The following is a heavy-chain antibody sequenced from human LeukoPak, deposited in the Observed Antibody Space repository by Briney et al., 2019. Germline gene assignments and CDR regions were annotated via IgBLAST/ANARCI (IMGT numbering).Heavy chain of an antibody. CDR1: GGSFSGYY. Sequence: SSETLSLTCAVYGGSFSGYYWSWIRPPPGKGLEGIGEINHSGSTNYNPSLKSRVTISVDTSKNQFSLKLSSVTAADTAVYYCARARGYYDSSGYRFDYWGQGTLVTVSS. CDR2: INHSGST. D-gene: IGHD3-22*01. V-gene: IGHV4-34*01. J-gene: IGHJ4*02. CDR3: ARARGYYDSSGYRFDY.